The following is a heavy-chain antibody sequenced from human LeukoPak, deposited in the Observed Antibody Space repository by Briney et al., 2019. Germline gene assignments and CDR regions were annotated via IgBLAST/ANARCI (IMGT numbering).Heavy chain of an antibody. CDR1: GFTFSSYA. Sequence: GRSLRLSCAAPGFTFSSYAMHWVRQAPGKGLEWVAVISYDGSNKYYADSVKGRFTISRDNSKNTLYLQMNSLRAEDTAVYYCARDGAVDIVASTNGGFDYWGQGTLVTVSS. J-gene: IGHJ4*02. D-gene: IGHD5-12*01. CDR2: ISYDGSNK. V-gene: IGHV3-30*04. CDR3: ARDGAVDIVASTNGGFDY.